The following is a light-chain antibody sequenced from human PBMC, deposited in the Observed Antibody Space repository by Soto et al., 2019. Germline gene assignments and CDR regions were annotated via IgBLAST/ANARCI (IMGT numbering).Light chain of an antibody. CDR3: QSYDSSLSGRV. Sequence: QSVLTQPPSVSGAPGQRVTISCTGSSSNIGAGYDVHWYQQLPGTAPKLLIYDNSDRPSGVPDRFSGSKSGTSASLAITGLQAEDEADYYCQSYDSSLSGRVFGTGTK. J-gene: IGLJ1*01. CDR1: SSNIGAGYD. V-gene: IGLV1-40*01. CDR2: DNS.